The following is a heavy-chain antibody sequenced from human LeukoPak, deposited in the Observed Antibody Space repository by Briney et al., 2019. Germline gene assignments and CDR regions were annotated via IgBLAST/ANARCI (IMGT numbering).Heavy chain of an antibody. CDR2: IYYSGST. V-gene: IGHV4-59*08. D-gene: IGHD3-10*01. Sequence: SETLSLTCTVSGGSISSYYWTWIRQPPGKGLEWIGYIYYSGSTNYNPSLKSRVTISVDTSKNQFSLKLSSVTAADTAVYYSARRSYGSASPLRMDVWGQGTTVTVSS. J-gene: IGHJ6*02. CDR3: ARRSYGSASPLRMDV. CDR1: GGSISSYY.